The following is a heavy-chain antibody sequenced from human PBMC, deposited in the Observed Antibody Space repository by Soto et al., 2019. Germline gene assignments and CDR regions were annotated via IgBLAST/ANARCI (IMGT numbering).Heavy chain of an antibody. V-gene: IGHV3-66*01. CDR2: IYSGGST. CDR3: AKVSSSWYAGFFDL. Sequence: GGSLRLSCAASGFTVSSSYMSWVRQAPGKGLEWVSVIYSGGSTHYADSVKGRFTISRDNSKNTLFLQMNSLRAEDTAVYYCAKVSSSWYAGFFDLWGQGTLVTVSS. J-gene: IGHJ4*02. D-gene: IGHD6-13*01. CDR1: GFTVSSSY.